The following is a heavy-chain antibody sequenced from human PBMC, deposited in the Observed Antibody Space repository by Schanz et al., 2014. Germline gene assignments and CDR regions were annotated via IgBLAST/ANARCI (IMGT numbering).Heavy chain of an antibody. D-gene: IGHD6-13*01. J-gene: IGHJ4*02. CDR2: INPSGGGT. CDR1: GYTFVSYS. CDR3: ARDRVDAAAGGNY. Sequence: QVQLVQSGAEVKKPGASVKVSCKASGYTFVSYSMHWVRQAPGQGLEWMGIINPSGGGTSYALRFQDRVTVTRDTSRSTVYMELSSLRSEDTAVYYCARDRVDAAAGGNYWGQGTLVTVSS. V-gene: IGHV1-46*03.